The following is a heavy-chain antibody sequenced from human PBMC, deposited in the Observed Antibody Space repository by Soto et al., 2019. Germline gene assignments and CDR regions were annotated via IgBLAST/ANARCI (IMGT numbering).Heavy chain of an antibody. CDR2: ISGSGGST. V-gene: IGHV3-23*01. D-gene: IGHD3-22*01. CDR3: AKAREIGTMIVVGCFDY. J-gene: IGHJ4*02. CDR1: GFTFSSYA. Sequence: PGGSLRLSCAASGFTFSSYAMSWVRPAPGKGLEWVSAISGSGGSTYYADSVKGRFTISRDNSKNTLYLQMNSLRAEDTAVYYCAKAREIGTMIVVGCFDYWGQGTLVTVSS.